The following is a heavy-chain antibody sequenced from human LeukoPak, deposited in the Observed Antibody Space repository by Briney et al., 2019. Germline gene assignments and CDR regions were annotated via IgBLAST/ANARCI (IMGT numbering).Heavy chain of an antibody. J-gene: IGHJ4*02. CDR1: VVTPSNYA. CDR2: ISNSSGST. D-gene: IGHD3-22*01. V-gene: IGHV3-23*01. Sequence: GCLRLSRAVSVVTPSNYATSCVPDAPRRGRECGSGISNSSGSTNYTESVRGRVTISRDNPKNTRYLQMNSLRAEDTAVYFCAKRGVVIRVILVGFHKEAYYFDSWGQGALVTVSS. CDR3: AKRGVVIRVILVGFHKEAYYFDS.